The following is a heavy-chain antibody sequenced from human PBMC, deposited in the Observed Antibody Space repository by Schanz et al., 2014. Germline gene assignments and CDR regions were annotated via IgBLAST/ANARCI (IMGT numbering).Heavy chain of an antibody. Sequence: EVQLVESGGGLVQPGGSLRLSCAASGFTFSSYAMNWVRQAPGKGLEWVSYISSSSSTIYYADSVKGRFTISRDNAKNSLYLQMNSLRAEDTALYYCARDSGSSSWSPSDYWGQGTLVTVSS. CDR1: GFTFSSYA. CDR3: ARDSGSSSWSPSDY. J-gene: IGHJ4*02. V-gene: IGHV3-48*04. CDR2: ISSSSSTI. D-gene: IGHD6-13*01.